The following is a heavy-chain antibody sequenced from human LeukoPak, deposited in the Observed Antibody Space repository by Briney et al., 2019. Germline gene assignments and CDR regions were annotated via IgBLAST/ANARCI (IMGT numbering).Heavy chain of an antibody. J-gene: IGHJ4*02. V-gene: IGHV3-7*01. CDR2: INQDGSEE. D-gene: IGHD5-12*01. Sequence: PGGSLRLSCAASGFTFSNYWMSWVRQAPGKGLEWVAHINQDGSEEHYMDSVKARFIISRDNAKNSLSLQMDSLRAEDTAVYYCVRDGGVSGYDLLDYWCQVTLVTVSS. CDR3: VRDGGVSGYDLLDY. CDR1: GFTFSNYW.